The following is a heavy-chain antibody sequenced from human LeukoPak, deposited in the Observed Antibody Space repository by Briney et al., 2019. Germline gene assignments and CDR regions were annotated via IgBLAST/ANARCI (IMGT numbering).Heavy chain of an antibody. Sequence: GGSLRLSCAASEFTFTNYSVNWVRQAPGKGLEWVSSISSSSRYIYYADSVKGRFSISRDNAKNSVYLQMDSLRVDDIGLYYCTRDIDDVLTGDDAFDVWGQGTVVTVSS. D-gene: IGHD3-9*01. V-gene: IGHV3-21*03. CDR1: EFTFTNYS. CDR2: ISSSSRYI. CDR3: TRDIDDVLTGDDAFDV. J-gene: IGHJ3*01.